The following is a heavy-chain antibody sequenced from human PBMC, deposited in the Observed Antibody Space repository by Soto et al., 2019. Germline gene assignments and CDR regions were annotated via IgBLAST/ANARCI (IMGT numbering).Heavy chain of an antibody. D-gene: IGHD3-9*01. Sequence: EVQLVESGGGLVQPGGSLRLSCAASGFTFSSYWMSWVRQAPGKGLEWVANIKQDGSEKYYVDSVKGRFTISRDNAKNSLYLQMNSLRAEDTAVYYCARDAVLTGVTPYYYYGMDVWGQGTTVTVSS. V-gene: IGHV3-7*05. J-gene: IGHJ6*02. CDR1: GFTFSSYW. CDR3: ARDAVLTGVTPYYYYGMDV. CDR2: IKQDGSEK.